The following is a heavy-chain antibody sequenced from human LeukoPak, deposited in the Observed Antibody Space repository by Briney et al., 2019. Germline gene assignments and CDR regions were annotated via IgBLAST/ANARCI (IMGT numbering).Heavy chain of an antibody. Sequence: GGSLRLSCAASGFTFSSYAMSWVRQAPGKGLEWVSAISGTGGSTYYADSVKGRFTISRDNAKNSLYLQMNSLRAEDTAVYYCAKMRYYYDASGYPTNWFDPWGQGTLVTVSS. D-gene: IGHD3-22*01. J-gene: IGHJ5*02. CDR2: ISGTGGST. CDR1: GFTFSSYA. CDR3: AKMRYYYDASGYPTNWFDP. V-gene: IGHV3-23*01.